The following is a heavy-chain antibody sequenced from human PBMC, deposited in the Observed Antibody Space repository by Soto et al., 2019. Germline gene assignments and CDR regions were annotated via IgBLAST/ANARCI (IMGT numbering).Heavy chain of an antibody. Sequence: GGSLRPSCAAPGFTFTSYDMHWVRQATGKALEWVSAIGTAGDTYYPGSSKRRFTITRENAKNSFYLQMSSLRAGYTAVYYCARVKHTARSDDYYGMDVWGQGTTVTVSS. D-gene: IGHD5-18*01. CDR1: GFTFTSYD. CDR3: ARVKHTARSDDYYGMDV. CDR2: IGTAGDT. V-gene: IGHV3-13*01. J-gene: IGHJ6*02.